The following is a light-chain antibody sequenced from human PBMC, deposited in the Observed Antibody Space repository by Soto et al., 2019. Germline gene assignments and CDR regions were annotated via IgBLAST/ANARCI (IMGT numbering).Light chain of an antibody. Sequence: DIQMTQSPSTLSASVGDRVTITCRASQSIISRLAWYQQKPGKAPEVLIYDASSLESGVPSRFSGSGSGTEFTLTISSLQPDDFATYYCQQYNSYSGTFGQGTKLEIK. CDR1: QSIISR. CDR3: QQYNSYSGT. CDR2: DAS. J-gene: IGKJ2*01. V-gene: IGKV1-5*01.